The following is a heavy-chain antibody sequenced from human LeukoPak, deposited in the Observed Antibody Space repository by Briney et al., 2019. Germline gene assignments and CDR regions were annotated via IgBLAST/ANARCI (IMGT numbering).Heavy chain of an antibody. J-gene: IGHJ4*02. CDR3: ARDDGLEQRGGLDY. V-gene: IGHV3-23*01. Sequence: LTGGSLRLSCAASGFTFKNYAMSWVRQAPGKGLEWVSAISGSDAGTYYADSVKGRFTISRDNSKNTLYLQMNSLRAEDTAVYYCARDDGLEQRGGLDYWGQGTLVTVSS. CDR1: GFTFKNYA. CDR2: ISGSDAGT. D-gene: IGHD1/OR15-1a*01.